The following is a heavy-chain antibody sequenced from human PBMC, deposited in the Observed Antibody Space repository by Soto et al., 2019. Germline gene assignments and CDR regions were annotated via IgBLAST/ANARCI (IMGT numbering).Heavy chain of an antibody. CDR1: GVTFSSYS. J-gene: IGHJ4*02. CDR2: ISSSSSYI. Sequence: GSLRLSCAASGVTFSSYSMNWVRQAPGKGLEWVSSISSSSSYIYYADSVKGRFTISRDNAKNSLYLQMNSLRAEDTAVYYCATLDIAVAGLRPFVYWGPGTLVTVSS. CDR3: ATLDIAVAGLRPFVY. D-gene: IGHD6-19*01. V-gene: IGHV3-21*01.